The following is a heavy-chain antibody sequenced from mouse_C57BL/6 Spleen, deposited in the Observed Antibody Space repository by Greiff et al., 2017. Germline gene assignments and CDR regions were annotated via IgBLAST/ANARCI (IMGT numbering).Heavy chain of an antibody. J-gene: IGHJ2*01. D-gene: IGHD3-2*02. V-gene: IGHV5-6*01. CDR3: ARHDTAQAKLDY. CDR2: ISSGGGYT. Sequence: EVQGVESGGDLVKPGGSLKLSCAASGFTFSSYGMSWVRQTPDKRLEWVATISSGGGYTYYPDSVKGRFTISRDNAKNTLYLQMSSLKSEDTAMYYCARHDTAQAKLDYWGQGTTLTVSS. CDR1: GFTFSSYG.